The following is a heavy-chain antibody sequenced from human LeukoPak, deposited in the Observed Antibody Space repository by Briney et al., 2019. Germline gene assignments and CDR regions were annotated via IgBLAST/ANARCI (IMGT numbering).Heavy chain of an antibody. J-gene: IGHJ3*02. CDR1: GGSISSYY. Sequence: SETLSLTCTVSGGSISSYYWSWIRQPPGKGLEWIGYIYYSGSTNYNPSLKGRVTISVDTSKNQFSLKLSSVTAADTAVYYCARDGIGSSSWVGAFDIWGQGTMVTVSS. D-gene: IGHD6-13*01. CDR3: ARDGIGSSSWVGAFDI. CDR2: IYYSGST. V-gene: IGHV4-59*01.